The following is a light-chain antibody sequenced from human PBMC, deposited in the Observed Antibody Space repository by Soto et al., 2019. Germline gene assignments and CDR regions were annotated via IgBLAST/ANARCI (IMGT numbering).Light chain of an antibody. V-gene: IGLV2-8*01. CDR1: SSDVGGYNY. J-gene: IGLJ3*02. CDR2: EVT. CDR3: SSYAGSNIGV. Sequence: QSALTQPPSASGSPGQSVTISCTGSSSDVGGYNYVSWYQQHPGKTPKLMIYEVTKRPSGVPDRFSGSKSGNTASLTISGLQAEDDADYYCSSYAGSNIGVFGGGTKLTVL.